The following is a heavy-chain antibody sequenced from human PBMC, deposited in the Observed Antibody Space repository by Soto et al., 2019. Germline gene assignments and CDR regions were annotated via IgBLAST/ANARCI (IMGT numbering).Heavy chain of an antibody. CDR2: IYYSGST. J-gene: IGHJ4*02. CDR1: GGSISSNFYY. D-gene: IGHD4-17*01. Sequence: SETLSLTCTVSGGSISSNFYYWVWIRQPPGKGLEWIGYIYYSGSTNYNPSLKSPVTISVDTSKNQFSLKLSSVTAADTAVYYCARTTLDYGDPRGPYYFDYWGQGTLVTVSS. V-gene: IGHV4-61*05. CDR3: ARTTLDYGDPRGPYYFDY.